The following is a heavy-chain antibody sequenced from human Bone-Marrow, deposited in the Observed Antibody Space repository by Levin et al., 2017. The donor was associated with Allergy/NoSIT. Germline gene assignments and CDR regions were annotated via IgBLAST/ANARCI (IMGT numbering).Heavy chain of an antibody. D-gene: IGHD3-3*01. CDR1: GFTFSSYG. CDR2: ISYDGSNK. J-gene: IGHJ5*02. V-gene: IGHV3-30*18. CDR3: AKDCAIFGVVIPGPNWFDP. Sequence: PGGSLRLSCAASGFTFSSYGMHWVRQAPGKGLEWVAVISYDGSNKYYADSVKGRFTISRDNSKNTLYLQMNSLRAEDTAVYYCAKDCAIFGVVIPGPNWFDPWGQGTLVTVSS.